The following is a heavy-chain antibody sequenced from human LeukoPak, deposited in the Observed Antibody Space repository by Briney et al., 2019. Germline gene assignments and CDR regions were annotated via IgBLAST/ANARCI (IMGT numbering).Heavy chain of an antibody. Sequence: ASVKVSCKAFGYTFTSNYMHWVRQAPGQGPEWMGVISPGGGSTTYAQKFQGRVTLTRDMSTSTDYLELSSLRSEDTAVYYCARGHDDILTGHEGYFDYWGQGTLVTVSS. CDR3: ARGHDDILTGHEGYFDY. CDR2: ISPGGGST. J-gene: IGHJ4*02. CDR1: GYTFTSNY. V-gene: IGHV1-46*01. D-gene: IGHD3-9*01.